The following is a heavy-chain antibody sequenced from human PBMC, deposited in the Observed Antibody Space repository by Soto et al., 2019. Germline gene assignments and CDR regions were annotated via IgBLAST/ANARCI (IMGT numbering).Heavy chain of an antibody. Sequence: EVQLLESGGGLVQPGGSLRLSCAASGFTFSSYAMSWVRQAPGKGLEWVSAISGSGGSTYYADSVKGRFTISSDNSKNTLSLQMNSVRAEDTAVYYCAKMGPYPYYDILPGYYLFDYWGQGTLVTVSS. D-gene: IGHD3-9*01. CDR2: ISGSGGST. J-gene: IGHJ4*02. CDR1: GFTFSSYA. CDR3: AKMGPYPYYDILPGYYLFDY. V-gene: IGHV3-23*01.